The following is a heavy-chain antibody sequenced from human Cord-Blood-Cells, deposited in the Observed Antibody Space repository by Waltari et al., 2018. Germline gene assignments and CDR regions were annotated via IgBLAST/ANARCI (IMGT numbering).Heavy chain of an antibody. J-gene: IGHJ3*02. CDR2: ISSSSSYI. V-gene: IGHV3-21*01. D-gene: IGHD5-12*01. CDR3: ARDCLVNRYSGYDYAFDI. CDR1: GFTFSSYS. Sequence: EVQLVESGGGLVKPGGSLRLSCAASGFTFSSYSMNWVRQAPGTGLEWVSSISSSSSYIYYADSVKGRFTISRDNAKNSLYLQMNSLRAEDTAVYYCARDCLVNRYSGYDYAFDIWGQGTMVTVSS.